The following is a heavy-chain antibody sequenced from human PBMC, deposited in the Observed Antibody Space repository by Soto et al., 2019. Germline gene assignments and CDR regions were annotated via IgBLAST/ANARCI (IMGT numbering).Heavy chain of an antibody. CDR3: ARVRVPITFGGVIVRRGYFDY. V-gene: IGHV4-34*01. CDR1: GGSFSGYY. D-gene: IGHD3-16*02. CDR2: INHSGST. J-gene: IGHJ4*02. Sequence: QVQLHQWGAGLLKPSETLSLTCAVYGGSFSGYYWSWIRQPLGKGLEWIGEINHSGSTNYNPSLKSRVTISVDTSKNQFSLKLSSVTAADTAVYYCARVRVPITFGGVIVRRGYFDYWGQGTLVTVSS.